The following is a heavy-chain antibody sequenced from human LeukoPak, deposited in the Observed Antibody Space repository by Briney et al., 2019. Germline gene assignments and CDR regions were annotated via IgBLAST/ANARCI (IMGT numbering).Heavy chain of an antibody. CDR2: IYYSGST. J-gene: IGHJ5*02. CDR1: GGSISSYY. Sequence: SETLSLTCTVSGGSISSYYWSWIRQPPGKGLEWIGYIYYSGSTNYNPSLKSRVTISVDTSKNQFSLKLSSVTAADTAVYYCARAAYYDFWSGQISWFDPWGQGTLVTVSS. CDR3: ARAAYYDFWSGQISWFDP. D-gene: IGHD3-3*01. V-gene: IGHV4-59*01.